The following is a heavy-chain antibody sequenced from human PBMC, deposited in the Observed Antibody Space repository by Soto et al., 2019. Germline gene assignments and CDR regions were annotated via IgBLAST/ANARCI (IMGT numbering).Heavy chain of an antibody. CDR2: IYYSGIT. CDR1: GGSIGSTSYF. J-gene: IGHJ4*02. CDR3: ARHHDSSGYYRRAD. V-gene: IGHV4-39*01. Sequence: SETLSLTCTVSGGSIGSTSYFWGWLRQPPGKGLEWIASIYYSGITYYDPSLKSRVTISVDTSKNQFYLKLSSVTAADTAVYYCARHHDSSGYYRRADWGRGTLVTVSS. D-gene: IGHD3-22*01.